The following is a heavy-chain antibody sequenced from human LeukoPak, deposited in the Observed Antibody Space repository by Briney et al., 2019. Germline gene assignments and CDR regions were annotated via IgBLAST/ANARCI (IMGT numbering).Heavy chain of an antibody. Sequence: PGASVKVSCKVSGYTLTELSMHWVRQAPGKGLEWMGGFDPEDGETIYAQKFQGRVTVTEDTSTDTAYMELSSLRSEDTAVYYCATAIVVVVAATTYFDYWGQGTLVTVSS. J-gene: IGHJ4*02. CDR3: ATAIVVVVAATTYFDY. D-gene: IGHD2-15*01. CDR2: FDPEDGET. CDR1: GYTLTELS. V-gene: IGHV1-24*01.